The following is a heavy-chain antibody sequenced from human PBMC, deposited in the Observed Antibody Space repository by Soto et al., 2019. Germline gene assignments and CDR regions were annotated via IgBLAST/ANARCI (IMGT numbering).Heavy chain of an antibody. D-gene: IGHD7-27*01. Sequence: LRLSCAASGFTFSSFAMSWVRQAPGKGLEWVSAISDSGVSTYYADSVKGRFIIFRDNSKNTLYLQMDSLRAEDTALYYCAKWGNDWGYYYYGMDVWGQGTTVTAP. V-gene: IGHV3-23*01. CDR1: GFTFSSFA. CDR2: ISDSGVST. J-gene: IGHJ6*02. CDR3: AKWGNDWGYYYYGMDV.